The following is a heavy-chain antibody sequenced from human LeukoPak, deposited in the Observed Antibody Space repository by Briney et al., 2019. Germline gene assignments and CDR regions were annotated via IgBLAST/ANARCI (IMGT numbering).Heavy chain of an antibody. V-gene: IGHV3-7*02. Sequence: PGGSLRLSCAASGFTFSSYWMSWVRQAPGKGLEWVANIKQDGSEKYYVDSVKGRFTISRDNAKNSLYLQMNSLRAEDTAVYYCARVAAWDSSGYLFDYWGQGTLVAVSS. D-gene: IGHD3-22*01. CDR2: IKQDGSEK. CDR3: ARVAAWDSSGYLFDY. J-gene: IGHJ4*02. CDR1: GFTFSSYW.